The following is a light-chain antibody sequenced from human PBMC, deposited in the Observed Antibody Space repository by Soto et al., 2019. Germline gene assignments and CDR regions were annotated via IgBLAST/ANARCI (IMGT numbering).Light chain of an antibody. CDR2: FNI. V-gene: IGLV1-44*01. J-gene: IGLJ1*01. Sequence: QSVLTQPPSASGTPGQRFTISCSGSSSNIGSNTVSWYQQFPGTAPKLLIYFNIQRPSGVPDRFSGSKSGTSASLAISGLQSEDEADYYCAAWDDSLNGYVFGTGTKVTVL. CDR3: AAWDDSLNGYV. CDR1: SSNIGSNT.